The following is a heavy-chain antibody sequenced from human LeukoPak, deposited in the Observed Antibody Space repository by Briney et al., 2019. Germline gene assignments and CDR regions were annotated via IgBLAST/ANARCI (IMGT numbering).Heavy chain of an antibody. V-gene: IGHV1-24*01. CDR2: FDPEYGET. CDR3: TTDIYSDWYRFDF. Sequence: ASVKVSCKASGYTFTSYDINWVRQATGQGLEWMGGFDPEYGETVYAQKFQGRVTMTEDTSTDTAYMELSSLRSEDTAVYYCTTDIYSDWYRFDFWGQGTLLTVSS. CDR1: GYTFTSYD. J-gene: IGHJ4*02. D-gene: IGHD6-19*01.